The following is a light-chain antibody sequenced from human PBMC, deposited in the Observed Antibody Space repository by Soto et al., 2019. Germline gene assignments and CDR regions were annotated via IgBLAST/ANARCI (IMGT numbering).Light chain of an antibody. CDR1: SGHSSYA. J-gene: IGLJ2*01. Sequence: QLVLTQSPSASASLGASVKLTCTLSSGHSSYAIAWHQQQPEKGPRYLMKLNSDGSHSKGDGIPDRFSGSSSGAERCLTISSLQSEDEADYYCQTWGTGIHVVFGGGTKLTVL. CDR3: QTWGTGIHVV. V-gene: IGLV4-69*01. CDR2: LNSDGSH.